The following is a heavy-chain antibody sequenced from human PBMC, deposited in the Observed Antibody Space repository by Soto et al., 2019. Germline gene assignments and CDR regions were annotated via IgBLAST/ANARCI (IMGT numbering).Heavy chain of an antibody. CDR3: ARGMPKDMGYCSGGSCYSGWFDP. V-gene: IGHV7-4-1*01. CDR2: INTNTWNP. J-gene: IGHJ5*02. D-gene: IGHD2-15*01. CDR1: GYTFTSYA. Sequence: QVQLVQSGSELKKPGASVKVSCKASGYTFTSYAMNWVRQAPGQGLEWMGWINTNTWNPTYAQGFTGRFVFSLDTSVITADLQICSLKAEDTAVYYCARGMPKDMGYCSGGSCYSGWFDPWGQGTLVTVSS.